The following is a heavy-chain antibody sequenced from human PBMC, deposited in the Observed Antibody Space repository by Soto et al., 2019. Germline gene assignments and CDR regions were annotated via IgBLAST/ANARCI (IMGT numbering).Heavy chain of an antibody. Sequence: EVQLVESGGGLVQPGGSLRLSCAASGLIFSNYGMHWVRQTPGKGLEFVSGISSNGGRTYYANSVKGRFTISRDNAKNTQYLQIGSLRDEDMSTYYCATRLGFGEDWGEGAQVTVSS. J-gene: IGHJ1*01. CDR1: GLIFSNYG. V-gene: IGHV3-64*01. CDR2: ISSNGGRT. D-gene: IGHD3-10*01. CDR3: ATRLGFGED.